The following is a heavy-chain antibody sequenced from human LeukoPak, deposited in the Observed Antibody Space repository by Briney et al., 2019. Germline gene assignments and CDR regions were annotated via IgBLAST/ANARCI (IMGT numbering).Heavy chain of an antibody. V-gene: IGHV3-48*02. CDR2: ISSSSSTI. CDR1: GFTFSFYS. J-gene: IGHJ4*02. Sequence: PGGSLRLSCAASGFTFSFYSMNCIRQAPGKGLEWVSYISSSSSTIYYADSVKGRFTISRDNAKNSLYLQMNSLRDEDTAVYFCTRDQTGDFWGQGTLVTVSS. CDR3: TRDQTGDF. D-gene: IGHD7-27*01.